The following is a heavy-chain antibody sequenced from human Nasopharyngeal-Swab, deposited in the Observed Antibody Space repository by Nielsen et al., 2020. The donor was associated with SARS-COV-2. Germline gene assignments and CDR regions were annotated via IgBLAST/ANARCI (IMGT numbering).Heavy chain of an antibody. D-gene: IGHD6-13*01. V-gene: IGHV3-23*05. CDR1: GFTFSNYA. CDR3: ASSPGIAAPTGMDV. J-gene: IGHJ6*02. Sequence: GESLKISCAASGFTFSNYAMTWVRQAPGKGLEWVSAISKSGSNTYYTDSVKGRLTVSRDNSKNTLYLQVNSLRAEDTAVYYCASSPGIAAPTGMDVWGQGTTVTVSS. CDR2: ISKSGSNT.